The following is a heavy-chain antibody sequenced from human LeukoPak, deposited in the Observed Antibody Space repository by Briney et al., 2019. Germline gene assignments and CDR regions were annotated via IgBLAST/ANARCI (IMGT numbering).Heavy chain of an antibody. CDR2: INHSGST. D-gene: IGHD6-13*01. CDR3: ARTGDPSSSWSLWYFDL. V-gene: IGHV4-34*01. CDR1: GGSFSGYY. J-gene: IGHJ2*01. Sequence: SETLSLTCAVYGGSFSGYYWSWIRQPPGKGLEWIGEINHSGSTNYNPSLKSRVTISVDTSKNRFSLKLSSVTAADTAVYYCARTGDPSSSWSLWYFDLWGRGTLVTVSS.